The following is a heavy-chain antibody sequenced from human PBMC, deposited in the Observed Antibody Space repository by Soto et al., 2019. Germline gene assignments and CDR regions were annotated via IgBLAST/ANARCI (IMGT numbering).Heavy chain of an antibody. D-gene: IGHD6-13*01. Sequence: PSETLSLTCAVYGGSFSGYYWSWIRQPPGKGLEWIGEINHSGSTNYNPSLKSRVTISVDTSKNQFSLKLSSVTAADTAVYYCARRSKAAAGHNLFDSWGQGSLVIVSS. V-gene: IGHV4-34*01. CDR1: GGSFSGYY. J-gene: IGHJ5*01. CDR3: ARRSKAAAGHNLFDS. CDR2: INHSGST.